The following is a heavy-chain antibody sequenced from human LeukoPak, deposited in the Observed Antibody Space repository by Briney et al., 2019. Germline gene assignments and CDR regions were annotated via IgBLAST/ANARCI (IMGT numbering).Heavy chain of an antibody. J-gene: IGHJ4*02. Sequence: GTLRLSCAASGFTFSSYGMSWIRQPPGKGLEWIGSIYYSGSTYYNPSLKSRVTMSVDTSKNQFSLKLSSVTAADTAVYYCATETYYYDSRGPAGYYWGQGTLVTVSS. V-gene: IGHV4-38-2*01. CDR1: GFTFSSYG. CDR3: ATETYYYDSRGPAGYY. CDR2: IYYSGST. D-gene: IGHD3-22*01.